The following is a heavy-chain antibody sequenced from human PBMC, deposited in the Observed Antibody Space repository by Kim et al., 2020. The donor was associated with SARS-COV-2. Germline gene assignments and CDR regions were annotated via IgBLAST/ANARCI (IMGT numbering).Heavy chain of an antibody. Sequence: GGSLRLSCAASGFTFSSYAMSWVRQAPGKGLEWVSTISSSGGSTYYADSVKGRFTISRDNSKNTLYLQMNSLRAEDTAVYYCAKRKGRIAVAGTRSEYYYYYYGMDVWGQGTTVTVSS. V-gene: IGHV3-23*01. D-gene: IGHD6-19*01. CDR2: ISSSGGST. J-gene: IGHJ6*02. CDR1: GFTFSSYA. CDR3: AKRKGRIAVAGTRSEYYYYYYGMDV.